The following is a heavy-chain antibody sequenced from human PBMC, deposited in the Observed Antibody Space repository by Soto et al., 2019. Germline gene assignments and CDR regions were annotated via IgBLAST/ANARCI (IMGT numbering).Heavy chain of an antibody. Sequence: QVQLVQSGADVKKPGASVKVSRKASGYTFTSYGISWVRQAPGQGLEWMGWVSAYNGNKKYAQKLQGRVTMTTDTSTSTAYTELRSLRSDDTAVYYCARDAAIGMNDYWGQGTLVTVSS. J-gene: IGHJ4*02. D-gene: IGHD1-20*01. CDR3: ARDAAIGMNDY. V-gene: IGHV1-18*01. CDR2: VSAYNGNK. CDR1: GYTFTSYG.